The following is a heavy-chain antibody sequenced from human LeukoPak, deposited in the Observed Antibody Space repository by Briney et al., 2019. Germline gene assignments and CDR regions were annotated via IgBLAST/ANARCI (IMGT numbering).Heavy chain of an antibody. CDR3: ASRRCSGGSCYSYFDY. V-gene: IGHV4-34*01. Sequence: PSETLSLTCTVSGGSISSYYWSWIRQPPGKGLEWIGEINHSGSTNYNPSLKSRVAVSVDTSKNQFSLKLSSVTAADTAVYYCASRRCSGGSCYSYFDYWGQGTLVTVSS. CDR1: GGSISSYY. D-gene: IGHD2-15*01. J-gene: IGHJ4*02. CDR2: INHSGST.